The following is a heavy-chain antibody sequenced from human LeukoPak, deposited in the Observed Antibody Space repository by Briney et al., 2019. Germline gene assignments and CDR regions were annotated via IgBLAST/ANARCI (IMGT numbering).Heavy chain of an antibody. CDR2: IFPTSSMI. CDR1: GFTFSSYS. D-gene: IGHD3-16*01. Sequence: PGGSLRLSCAASGFTFSSYSMNWVRQAPGKGLEWVSFIFPTSSMINYADSVKGRFTVSRDNAKNSLYLQMNSLRDEDTALYYCVRVGRGFNSSLWAFDIWGQGTMVTVSS. J-gene: IGHJ3*02. V-gene: IGHV3-48*02. CDR3: VRVGRGFNSSLWAFDI.